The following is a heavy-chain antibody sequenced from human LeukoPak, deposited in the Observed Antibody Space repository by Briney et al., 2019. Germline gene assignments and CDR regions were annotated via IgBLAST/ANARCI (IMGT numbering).Heavy chain of an antibody. J-gene: IGHJ3*02. CDR1: GFILRSYS. Sequence: GGSLRLSCAASGFILRSYSMNWVRQAPGKGLVWVSYITSSTTICYADSVKGRFTISRDTAKNSLYLQMNSLRAEDTAVYYCARGWNDDAFDIWGQGTMVTVSS. CDR2: ITSSTTI. CDR3: ARGWNDDAFDI. D-gene: IGHD1-1*01. V-gene: IGHV3-48*01.